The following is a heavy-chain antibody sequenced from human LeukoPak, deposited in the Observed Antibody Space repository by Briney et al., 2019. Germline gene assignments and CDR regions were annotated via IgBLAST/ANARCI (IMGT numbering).Heavy chain of an antibody. Sequence: PGRSLRLSCAASGFTFSRYGMHWVRQAPGKGLEWVAVISYDGSNKYYADSVKGRFTISRDNSKNTLYLQMNSLRAEDTAVYYCARPYYDILTGYYDYFDYWGQGTLVTVSS. V-gene: IGHV3-30*03. CDR1: GFTFSRYG. D-gene: IGHD3-9*01. CDR2: ISYDGSNK. J-gene: IGHJ4*02. CDR3: ARPYYDILTGYYDYFDY.